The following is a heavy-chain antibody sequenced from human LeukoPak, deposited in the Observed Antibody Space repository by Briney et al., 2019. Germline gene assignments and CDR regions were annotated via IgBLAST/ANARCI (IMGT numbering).Heavy chain of an antibody. CDR2: TNSGGTST. CDR3: AKQSYARSLGE. D-gene: IGHD2-8*01. J-gene: IGHJ4*02. CDR1: GFPFSDFS. Sequence: GGFLRLSCATSGFPFSDFSMSWVRQAPGKGLEWISTTNSGGTSTYYAESVKGRFTISRDNSKNTLYLQMSSLRVEDTAVYYCAKQSYARSLGEGGPGTLVSVSS. V-gene: IGHV3-23*01.